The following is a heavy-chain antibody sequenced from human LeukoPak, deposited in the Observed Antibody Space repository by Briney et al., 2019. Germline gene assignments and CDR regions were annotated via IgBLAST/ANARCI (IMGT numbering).Heavy chain of an antibody. D-gene: IGHD2-2*01. CDR2: ISAYNGNT. J-gene: IGHJ5*02. CDR3: ARGRGYCSSTSCRGPWFDP. Sequence: ASVKVSCKASGYTFTSYGTSWVRQAPGQGLEWMGWISAYNGNTNYAQKLRGRVTMTTDTSTSTAYMELRSLRSDDTAVYYCARGRGYCSSTSCRGPWFDPWGQGTLVTVSS. CDR1: GYTFTSYG. V-gene: IGHV1-18*01.